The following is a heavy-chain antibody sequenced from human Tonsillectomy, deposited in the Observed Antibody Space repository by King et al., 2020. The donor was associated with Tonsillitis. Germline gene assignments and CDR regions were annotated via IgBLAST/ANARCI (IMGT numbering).Heavy chain of an antibody. CDR2: ISGSGGNT. J-gene: IGHJ3*01. CDR3: AKTNYDFWSGFTAGAFDV. Sequence: VQLLESGGGLVQPGGSLRLSCAASGFTFNDYAMSWVRQAPGKGLAWVSTISGSGGNTYYADSVKVRFTISRDNSKNTLYLQVNSLRAEDTAIYYCAKTNYDFWSGFTAGAFDVWGQGAMVTVSS. CDR1: GFTFNDYA. V-gene: IGHV3-23*01. D-gene: IGHD3-3*01.